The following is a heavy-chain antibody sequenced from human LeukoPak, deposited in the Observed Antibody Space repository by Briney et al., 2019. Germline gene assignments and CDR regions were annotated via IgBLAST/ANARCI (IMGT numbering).Heavy chain of an antibody. CDR3: ARQTFGVLYFDS. D-gene: IGHD3-16*01. CDR2: IYYSGST. Sequence: SSETLSLTCTVSGGSISSYYWSWIRQPPGKGLEWIGYIYYSGSTNYNPSLKSRVTISVDTSKNQFSLKLSSVTAADTAVYYCARQTFGVLYFDSWGLGTLVIVSS. J-gene: IGHJ4*02. CDR1: GGSISSYY. V-gene: IGHV4-59*08.